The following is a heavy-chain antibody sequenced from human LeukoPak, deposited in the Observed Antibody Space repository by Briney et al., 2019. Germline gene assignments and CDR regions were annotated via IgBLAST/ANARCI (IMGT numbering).Heavy chain of an antibody. Sequence: SGGSLRLSCAASGFTFSSYSMNWVRQAPGKGLEWVSSISSSSSYIYYADSVKGRFTISRDNAKNSLYLQMNSLRAEDTAVYYCARAQRSMVRGVIVNNWFDPWGQGTLVTVSS. CDR2: ISSSSSYI. D-gene: IGHD3-10*01. CDR1: GFTFSSYS. J-gene: IGHJ5*02. CDR3: ARAQRSMVRGVIVNNWFDP. V-gene: IGHV3-21*01.